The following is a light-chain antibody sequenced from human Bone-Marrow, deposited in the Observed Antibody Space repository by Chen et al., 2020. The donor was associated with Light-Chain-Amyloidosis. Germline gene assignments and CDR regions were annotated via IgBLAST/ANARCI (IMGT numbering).Light chain of an antibody. V-gene: IGLV3-21*02. CDR3: QVWDRSSDRPV. CDR1: NIGSTS. J-gene: IGLJ3*02. Sequence: SYVLTQPSSVSVAPGQTVTIACGGNNIGSTSVHWYQQTPGQAPLLVAYDDSDRPSGIPERLSGSNSGNTATLTISRVEAGDEADYYCQVWDRSSDRPVFGGGTKLTVL. CDR2: DDS.